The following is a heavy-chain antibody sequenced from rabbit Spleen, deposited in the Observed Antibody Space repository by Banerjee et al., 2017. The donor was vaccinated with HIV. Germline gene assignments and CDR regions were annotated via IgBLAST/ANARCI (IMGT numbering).Heavy chain of an antibody. CDR2: IELGSSGFT. CDR1: GVSFSGSSY. J-gene: IGHJ4*01. V-gene: IGHV1S45*01. CDR3: ARDLVAVIGWNFNL. Sequence: QEQLVESGGGLVKPGASLTLTCIASGVSFSGSSYMCWVRQAPGKGLEWIACIELGSSGFTYFASWAKGRFTISKTSSTTVTLHMTSLTAADTATYFCARDLVAVIGWNFNLWGQGTLVTVS. D-gene: IGHD1-1*01.